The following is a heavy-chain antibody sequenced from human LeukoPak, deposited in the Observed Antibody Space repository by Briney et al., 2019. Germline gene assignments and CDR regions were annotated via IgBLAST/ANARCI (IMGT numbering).Heavy chain of an antibody. CDR1: GFTFSSYG. D-gene: IGHD2-2*01. V-gene: IGHV3-30*02. Sequence: GGSLRLSCAASGFTFSSYGMHWVRQAPGKGLEWVAFIRYDGSNKYYADSVKGRFTISRDNSKNTLYLQMNSLRAEDTAVYYCAKGRVVPAAPFDYWGQGTLVTVSS. CDR2: IRYDGSNK. CDR3: AKGRVVPAAPFDY. J-gene: IGHJ4*02.